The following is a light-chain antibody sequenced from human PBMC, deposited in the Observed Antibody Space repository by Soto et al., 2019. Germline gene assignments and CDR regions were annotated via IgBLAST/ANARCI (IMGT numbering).Light chain of an antibody. CDR2: EVS. Sequence: QSVLTQPPSASGSPRQSVTISCTGTSSDVGGYNYVSWYQQHPGKAPKLMIYEVSKRPSGVPDRFSGPKSGNTASLTVSGLQAEDEADYYCSSYAGSNNLVFGTGTKVTVL. CDR1: SSDVGGYNY. V-gene: IGLV2-8*01. CDR3: SSYAGSNNLV. J-gene: IGLJ1*01.